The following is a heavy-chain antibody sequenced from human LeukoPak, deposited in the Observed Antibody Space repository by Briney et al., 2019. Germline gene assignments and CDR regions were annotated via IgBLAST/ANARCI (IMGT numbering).Heavy chain of an antibody. CDR2: ISGSGGST. CDR1: GFTFSSYA. V-gene: IGHV3-23*01. Sequence: GGSLRLSCAASGFTFSSYAMSWVRQAPGKGLEWVSAISGSGGSTYYADSVKGRFTISRDNSKNTLYLQMNSLRAEDTAVYYCAKHQITMVRGVIINYYYYYGMDVWGQGTTVTVSS. D-gene: IGHD3-10*01. J-gene: IGHJ6*02. CDR3: AKHQITMVRGVIINYYYYYGMDV.